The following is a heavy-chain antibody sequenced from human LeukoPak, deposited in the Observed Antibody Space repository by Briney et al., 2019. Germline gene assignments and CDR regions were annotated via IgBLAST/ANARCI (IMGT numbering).Heavy chain of an antibody. CDR2: IIPIFGTA. J-gene: IGHJ6*03. V-gene: IGHV1-69*06. CDR3: ARVVGLTGYSSSWYSGYYYYMDV. D-gene: IGHD6-13*01. CDR1: GGTFSSYA. Sequence: SVTVSFTASGGTFSSYAISWVRQAPGQGLEWMGGIIPIFGTANYAQKFQGRVTITADKSTSTAYMELSSLRSEDTAVYYCARVVGLTGYSSSWYSGYYYYMDVWGKGTTVTVSS.